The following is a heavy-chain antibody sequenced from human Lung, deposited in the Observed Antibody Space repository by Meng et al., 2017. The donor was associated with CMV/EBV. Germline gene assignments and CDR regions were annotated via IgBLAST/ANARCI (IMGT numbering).Heavy chain of an antibody. J-gene: IGHJ6*02. D-gene: IGHD3-3*01. CDR3: ARDPGLDSAAYYDFWSGSPLYYYYGMDV. Sequence: SCAASGFTFSSYSMNWVRQAPGKGLEWVSSISSSSSYIYYADSVKGRFTISRDNAKNSLYLQMNSLRAEDTAVYYCARDPGLDSAAYYDFWSGSPLYYYYGMDVXGQGXTVTVSS. V-gene: IGHV3-21*01. CDR1: GFTFSSYS. CDR2: ISSSSSYI.